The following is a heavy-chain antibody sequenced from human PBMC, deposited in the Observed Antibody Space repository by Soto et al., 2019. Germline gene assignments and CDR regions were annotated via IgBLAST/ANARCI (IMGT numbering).Heavy chain of an antibody. CDR2: IKSKTDGGTT. D-gene: IGHD3-3*01. CDR3: SRQEWTLAKNYYYCYMDV. J-gene: IGHJ6*03. Sequence: EVQLVESGGGLVKPGGSLRLSCAASGFTFSNAWMSWVRQAPGKGLEWVGRIKSKTDGGTTDYAAPVKGRFTISRDDSKNTLYLQMNSLKTEDTAVYYCSRQEWTLAKNYYYCYMDVWGKGTTVTVSS. CDR1: GFTFSNAW. V-gene: IGHV3-15*01.